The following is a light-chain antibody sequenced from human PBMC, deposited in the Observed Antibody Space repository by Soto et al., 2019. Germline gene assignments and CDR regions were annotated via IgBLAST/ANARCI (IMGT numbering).Light chain of an antibody. V-gene: IGKV1-33*01. Sequence: DIQMTQSPSSLSASVGDRVTSTCQASQNINNYLNWSKQKPGRAPKLLIYDASNLEAGVPSRFRGSGSGTDFTFTISRLQPEDIATYYCQQYENLPTFGQGTRLEIK. CDR3: QQYENLPT. J-gene: IGKJ5*01. CDR1: QNINNY. CDR2: DAS.